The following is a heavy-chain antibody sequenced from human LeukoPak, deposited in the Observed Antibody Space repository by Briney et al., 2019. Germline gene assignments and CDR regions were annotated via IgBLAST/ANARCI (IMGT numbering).Heavy chain of an antibody. J-gene: IGHJ4*02. Sequence: SETLSLTCAVYGGSFSGYYWSWIRRPPGKGLEWIGEINHSGSTNYNPSLKSRVTISVDTSKNQFSLKLSSVTAADTAVYYCARGGKQWLVRGGYFDYWGQGTLVTVSS. D-gene: IGHD6-19*01. CDR1: GGSFSGYY. CDR3: ARGGKQWLVRGGYFDY. V-gene: IGHV4-34*01. CDR2: INHSGST.